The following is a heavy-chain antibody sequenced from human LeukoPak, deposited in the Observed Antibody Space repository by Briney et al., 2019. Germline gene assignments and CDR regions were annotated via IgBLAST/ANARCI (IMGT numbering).Heavy chain of an antibody. J-gene: IGHJ4*02. CDR1: GFTFSNAW. CDR3: AWSYGSGSYYPFDY. CDR2: IKQDGSDE. D-gene: IGHD3-10*01. Sequence: GGSLRLSCAASGFTFSNAWMNWVRQAPGKGLEWVAIIKQDGSDEYYVDSVKGRFTISRDNARYSLSLQMNSLRAEDTAVYYCAWSYGSGSYYPFDYWGQGTLVTVSS. V-gene: IGHV3-7*01.